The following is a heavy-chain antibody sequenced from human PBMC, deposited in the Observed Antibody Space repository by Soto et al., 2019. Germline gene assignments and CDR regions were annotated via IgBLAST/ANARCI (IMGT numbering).Heavy chain of an antibody. CDR3: ARDYHYDY. V-gene: IGHV4-59*01. CDR2: IYYSGST. CDR1: GGSISSYY. D-gene: IGHD3-16*02. Sequence: PSETLSLTCTVSGGSISSYYWSWIRQPPGKGLEWIGYIYYSGSTNYNPSLKSRVTISVDTSKNQFSLKLSSVTAADTAVYYCARDYHYDYWGQGTLVTVSS. J-gene: IGHJ4*02.